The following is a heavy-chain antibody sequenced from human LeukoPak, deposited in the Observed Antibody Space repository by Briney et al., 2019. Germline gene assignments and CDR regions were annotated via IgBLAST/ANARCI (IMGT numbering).Heavy chain of an antibody. J-gene: IGHJ6*02. CDR3: ELGTAMVTGYYYGMDV. CDR2: ISSSSSYI. CDR1: GFTFSSYS. V-gene: IGHV3-21*01. D-gene: IGHD5-18*01. Sequence: KTGGSLRLSWAASGFTFSSYSMNWVRQAPGKGLEWVSSISSSSSYIYYADSVKGRFTISRDNAKNSLYLQMNSLRAEDTAVYYCELGTAMVTGYYYGMDVWGQGTTVTVSS.